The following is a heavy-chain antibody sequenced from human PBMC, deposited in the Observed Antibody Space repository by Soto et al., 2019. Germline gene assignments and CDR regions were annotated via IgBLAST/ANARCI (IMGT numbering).Heavy chain of an antibody. CDR2: ISSSTSTI. CDR1: GFTFSSYS. CDR3: ARGPNYDILTGYYAVFDY. D-gene: IGHD3-9*01. J-gene: IGHJ4*02. V-gene: IGHV3-48*01. Sequence: PGGSLRLSCAASGFTFSSYSMNWVRQAPGKGLEWVSYISSSTSTIYYADSVKGRFTISRDNAKNSLYLQMNSLRAEDTAVYYCARGPNYDILTGYYAVFDYWGQGTLVTVSS.